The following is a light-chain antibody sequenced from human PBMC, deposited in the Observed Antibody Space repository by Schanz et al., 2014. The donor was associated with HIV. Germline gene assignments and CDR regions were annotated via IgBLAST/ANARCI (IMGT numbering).Light chain of an antibody. J-gene: IGKJ3*01. CDR2: DGA. CDR1: QSVDSY. Sequence: EIVLTQSPATLSLSPGERAVLSCRASQSVDSYLAWYRQKPGQAPRLLIYDGAHRAPGIPARFSGSGSGTDYTLTISRLQPEDSAVYYCQHYGTSFTFGPGTKVDIK. CDR3: QHYGTSFT. V-gene: IGKV3-11*01.